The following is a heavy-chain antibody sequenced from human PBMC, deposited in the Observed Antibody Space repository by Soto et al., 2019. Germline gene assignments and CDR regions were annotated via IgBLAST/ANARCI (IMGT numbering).Heavy chain of an antibody. CDR1: GFTFSGYW. CDR3: TRIPRAIFGNQYYSYMDV. D-gene: IGHD3-3*01. V-gene: IGHV3-7*01. Sequence: GGSLRLSCAASGFTFSGYWMSWVRQAPGKGLEWVANIKQDGSEEDYVDSVRGRFTISRDDAKNSLYLQMNNLRAEDTAVYYCTRIPRAIFGNQYYSYMDVWGKGTTVTVSS. CDR2: IKQDGSEE. J-gene: IGHJ6*03.